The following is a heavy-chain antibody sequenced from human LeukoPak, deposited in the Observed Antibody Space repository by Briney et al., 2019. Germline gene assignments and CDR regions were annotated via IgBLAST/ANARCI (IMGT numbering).Heavy chain of an antibody. V-gene: IGHV3-21*01. CDR1: GFTFSSYS. D-gene: IGHD1-1*01. Sequence: GGSLRLSCAASGFTFSSYSMNWVRQAPGKGLEWVSSISSSSSYIYYADSVKGRFTISRDNAKNSLYLQMNSLRDEDTAVYYCARDLEYGTRSLFVLWGQGTLVTVSS. CDR3: ARDLEYGTRSLFVL. CDR2: ISSSSSYI. J-gene: IGHJ4*02.